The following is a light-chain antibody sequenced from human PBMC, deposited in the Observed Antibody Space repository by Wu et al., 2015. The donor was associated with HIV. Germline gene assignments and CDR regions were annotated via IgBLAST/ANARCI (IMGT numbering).Light chain of an antibody. V-gene: IGKV3-20*01. CDR2: ATS. CDR1: QSVNSN. J-gene: IGKJ5*01. CDR3: QQYVSSPT. Sequence: VMTQSPAALSMSPGERATLSCRASQSVNSNLAWYQQKPGQAPRLLIYATSNRATGIPDRISGSGSGTLFTLTISRLEPEDSAVYFCQQYVSSPTFGQGTRLEIK.